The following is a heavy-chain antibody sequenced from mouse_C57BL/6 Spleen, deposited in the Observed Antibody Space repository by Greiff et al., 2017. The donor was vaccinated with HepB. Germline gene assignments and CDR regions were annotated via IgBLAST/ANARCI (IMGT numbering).Heavy chain of an antibody. CDR2: IDPEDGET. V-gene: IGHV14-2*01. Sequence: VQLKESGAELVKPGASVKLSCTASGFNIKDYYMHWVKQRTEQGLEWIGRIDPEDGETKYAPKFQGKATITADTSSNTAYLQLSSLTSEDTAVYYCAYGYDGGAWFAYWGQGTLVTVSA. D-gene: IGHD2-2*01. J-gene: IGHJ3*01. CDR3: AYGYDGGAWFAY. CDR1: GFNIKDYY.